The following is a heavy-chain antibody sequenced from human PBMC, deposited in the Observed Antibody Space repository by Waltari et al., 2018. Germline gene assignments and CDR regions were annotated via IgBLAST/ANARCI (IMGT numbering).Heavy chain of an antibody. J-gene: IGHJ4*02. CDR2: ISYDGTNK. V-gene: IGHV3-30*01. Sequence: QVQLVESGGGVVQPGRSLRLYCAAFGFPFSSFTIHWVRQAPGKGLEWVAVISYDGTNKYYADSVKGRFTISRDNSKSTLYLQMNSLRAEDTAVYYCARGSYGNPFFDYWGQGTLVTVSS. D-gene: IGHD5-18*01. CDR1: GFPFSSFT. CDR3: ARGSYGNPFFDY.